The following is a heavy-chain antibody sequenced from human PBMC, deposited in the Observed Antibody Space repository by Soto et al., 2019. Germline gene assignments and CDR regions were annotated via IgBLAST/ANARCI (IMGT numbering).Heavy chain of an antibody. D-gene: IGHD1-1*01. V-gene: IGHV4-39*02. CDR1: GGSISSSSYY. CDR3: ARELDHDAFDI. CDR2: IYYSGST. J-gene: IGHJ3*02. Sequence: TETLSLTCTVSGGSISSSSYYWGWIRQPPGKGLEWIGSIYYSGSTYYNPSLKSRVTISVDTSKNQFSLKLSSVTAADTAVYYCARELDHDAFDIWGQGTMVTVSS.